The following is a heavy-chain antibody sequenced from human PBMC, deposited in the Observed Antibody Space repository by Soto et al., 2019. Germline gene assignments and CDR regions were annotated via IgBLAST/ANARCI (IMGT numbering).Heavy chain of an antibody. CDR3: ARAGQDYDFWSGYRPNYMDV. Sequence: PEETLSLTCLVSGGSIRSYFWNWIRQPPGKGLEWIGYLYYSGSTNYNPSLKSRVTISVDTSRNQLSLKLNSVTAADTAVYYCARAGQDYDFWSGYRPNYMDVWGKGTTVTVSS. D-gene: IGHD3-3*01. CDR1: GGSIRSYF. CDR2: LYYSGST. V-gene: IGHV4-59*08. J-gene: IGHJ6*03.